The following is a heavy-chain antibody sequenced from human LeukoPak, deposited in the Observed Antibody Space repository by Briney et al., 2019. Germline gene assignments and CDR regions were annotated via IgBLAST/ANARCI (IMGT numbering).Heavy chain of an antibody. D-gene: IGHD5-12*01. CDR3: ARDPKGGYSYGWGAFDI. CDR2: ISFDGSNK. V-gene: IGHV3-30-3*01. Sequence: PGRSLRLSCAAPGFTFSRNAMHWVRQAPGKGLEWVAIISFDGSNKYYADSVKGRFTISRDNSKNTLYLKMNSLRAEDTAVYYCARDPKGGYSYGWGAFDIWGHGTMVTVSS. CDR1: GFTFSRNA. J-gene: IGHJ3*02.